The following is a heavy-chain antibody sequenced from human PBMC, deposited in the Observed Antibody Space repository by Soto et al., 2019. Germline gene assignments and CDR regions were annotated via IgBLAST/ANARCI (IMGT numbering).Heavy chain of an antibody. CDR2: IYYSGST. CDR1: GGSISSYY. CDR3: ATSSRSWYGDFQH. J-gene: IGHJ1*01. D-gene: IGHD6-13*01. Sequence: PSETLSLTCTVSGGSISSYYWSWIRQPPGKGLEWIGYIYYSGSTNYNPSLKSRVTISVDTSKNQFSLKLSSVTAADTAVYYCATSSRSWYGDFQHWGQGTLVTVSS. V-gene: IGHV4-59*01.